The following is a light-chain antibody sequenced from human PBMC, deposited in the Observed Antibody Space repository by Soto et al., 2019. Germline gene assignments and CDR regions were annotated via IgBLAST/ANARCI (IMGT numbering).Light chain of an antibody. J-gene: IGKJ3*01. Sequence: DVVMTQSPLSLPVTPGEPASISCRSGQSLLHSNGYNYLDWYLQKPGQSPQLLIYLGSTRASGVPDRFSGSGSGTDFTLKISTVEAEDVGVYYCMQALQAPFTFGPGTKVDIK. CDR2: LGS. CDR3: MQALQAPFT. V-gene: IGKV2-28*01. CDR1: QSLLHSNGYNY.